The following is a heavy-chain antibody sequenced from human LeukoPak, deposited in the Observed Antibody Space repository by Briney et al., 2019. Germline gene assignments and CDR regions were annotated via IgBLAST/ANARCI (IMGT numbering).Heavy chain of an antibody. Sequence: GESLKISCKGSGYSFTSYWIGWVCQMPGKGLEWMGIIYPGDSDTRYSPSFQGQVTISADKSISTAYLQWSSLKASDTAMYYCARLRYCSSTSCYILDNWFDPWGQGTLVTVSS. J-gene: IGHJ5*02. V-gene: IGHV5-51*01. CDR2: IYPGDSDT. D-gene: IGHD2-2*02. CDR3: ARLRYCSSTSCYILDNWFDP. CDR1: GYSFTSYW.